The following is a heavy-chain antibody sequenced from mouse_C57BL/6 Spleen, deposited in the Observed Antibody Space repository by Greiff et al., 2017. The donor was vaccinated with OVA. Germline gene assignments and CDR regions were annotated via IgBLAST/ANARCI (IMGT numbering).Heavy chain of an antibody. J-gene: IGHJ2*01. Sequence: QVQLQQSGPELVKPGASVKLSCKASGYSFTSYYIHWVKQRPGQGLEWIGWIYPGSGNTKYNEKFKGKATLTADTSSSTAYMQLSSLTSEDSAVYYYASARRSDWEGYWGQGTTLTVSS. CDR1: GYSFTSYY. CDR3: ASARRSDWEGY. CDR2: IYPGSGNT. V-gene: IGHV1-66*01. D-gene: IGHD4-1*01.